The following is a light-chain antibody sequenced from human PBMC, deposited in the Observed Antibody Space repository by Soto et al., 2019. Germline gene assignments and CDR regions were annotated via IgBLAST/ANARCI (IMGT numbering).Light chain of an antibody. CDR2: WAS. Sequence: DIVMTQSPDSPAVSLGERATINCKSSQSILYNSNNKNYVAWYQQKPGQPPKLLINWASTRESGVPDRFSGSGSGTDFTLTISSLQAEDVAVYYCQQYYTSWWSFGQGTKVDNK. CDR1: QSILYNSNNKNY. CDR3: QQYYTSWWS. J-gene: IGKJ1*01. V-gene: IGKV4-1*01.